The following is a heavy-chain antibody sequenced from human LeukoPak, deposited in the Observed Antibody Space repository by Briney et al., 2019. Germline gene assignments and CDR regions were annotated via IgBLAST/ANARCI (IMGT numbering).Heavy chain of an antibody. V-gene: IGHV3-64D*09. J-gene: IGHJ5*02. D-gene: IGHD3-3*01. CDR1: VFTFSSYA. CDR2: ISSNGGST. Sequence: GGSLRLSCSASVFTFSSYAMHWVREAPGKGLEYVSAISSNGGSTYYADSVKGRFTISRDNYKNTLYLQMSSLRAEDTAVYYCVKDPPPPNYDFWSRAWFDPWGQGTLVTVSS. CDR3: VKDPPPPNYDFWSRAWFDP.